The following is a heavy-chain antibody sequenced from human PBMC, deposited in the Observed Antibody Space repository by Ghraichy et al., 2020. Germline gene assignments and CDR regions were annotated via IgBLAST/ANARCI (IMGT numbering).Heavy chain of an antibody. D-gene: IGHD2-2*01. Sequence: GGSLRLSCAASGFNFNNFAMNWVRQAPGKGLEWVSGISGSGGSTYYADSVQGRFTISRDNSKHTMYLQMNSLRAEDTAIYYCARGQAYMVIVPAALADAALDIWGQGTVVTVFS. CDR3: ARGQAYMVIVPAALADAALDI. J-gene: IGHJ3*02. V-gene: IGHV3-23*01. CDR2: ISGSGGST. CDR1: GFNFNNFA.